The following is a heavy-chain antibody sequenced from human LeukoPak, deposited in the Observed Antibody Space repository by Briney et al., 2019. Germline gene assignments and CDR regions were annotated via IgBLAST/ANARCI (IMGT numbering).Heavy chain of an antibody. CDR3: ARDTYGSVSPFDY. J-gene: IGHJ4*02. Sequence: ASVKVSCKASGYTFTSYDINWVRQATGQGLEWMGWMNPNSGNAGYAQKFQGRATMTRNTSISTAYMELSSLRSDDTALYYCARDTYGSVSPFDYWGQGTLVTVSS. CDR2: MNPNSGNA. V-gene: IGHV1-8*01. D-gene: IGHD3-10*01. CDR1: GYTFTSYD.